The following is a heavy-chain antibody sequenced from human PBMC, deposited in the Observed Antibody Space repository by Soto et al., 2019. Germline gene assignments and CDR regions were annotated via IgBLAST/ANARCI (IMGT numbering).Heavy chain of an antibody. CDR3: AKGPNYGYGAAWFVS. CDR1: GFTFDDYA. CDR2: ISWNSGSI. J-gene: IGHJ5*01. V-gene: IGHV3-9*01. D-gene: IGHD5-18*01. Sequence: EVQLVESGGDLVQPGRSLRLSCAASGFTFDDYAMHWVRQAPGKGLEWVSGISWNSGSIGYADSVKGRFTISRDSAKNSLYLQMSSLRGEDTALYYCAKGPNYGYGAAWFVSWGQGTLVIVSS.